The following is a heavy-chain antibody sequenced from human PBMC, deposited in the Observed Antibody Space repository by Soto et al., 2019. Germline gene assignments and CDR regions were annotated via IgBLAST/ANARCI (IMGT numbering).Heavy chain of an antibody. CDR2: IYYSGST. V-gene: IGHV4-31*03. J-gene: IGHJ3*02. CDR3: ARVMTTVTTAGLGAFDI. D-gene: IGHD4-17*01. Sequence: QVQLQESGPGLVKPSQTLSLTCTVSGGSISSGGYYWSWIRQHPGTGLEWIGDIYYSGSTYYNPSLKSRVTISVDTAKNQFSLKLSSVTAADTAVYYCARVMTTVTTAGLGAFDIWGQGTMVTVSS. CDR1: GGSISSGGYY.